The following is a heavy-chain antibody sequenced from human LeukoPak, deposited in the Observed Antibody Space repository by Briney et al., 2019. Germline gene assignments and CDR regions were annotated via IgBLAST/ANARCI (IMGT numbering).Heavy chain of an antibody. Sequence: PSETLSLTCTVSGDSINSGENYWSWIRQPPGKGLEWIGHIYHSGTTYYNPSVKSRMTISVGTSKNQFSLKIRSVTAVDTALYYCARVQYCSGGSCHSLRLIDQWGQGTLVTVSS. CDR2: IYHSGTT. CDR1: GDSINSGENY. J-gene: IGHJ4*02. CDR3: ARVQYCSGGSCHSLRLIDQ. V-gene: IGHV4-30-4*08. D-gene: IGHD2-15*01.